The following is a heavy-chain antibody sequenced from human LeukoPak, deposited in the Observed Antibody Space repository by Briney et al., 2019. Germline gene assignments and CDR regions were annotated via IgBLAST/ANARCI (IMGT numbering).Heavy chain of an antibody. V-gene: IGHV4-4*09. Sequence: PSETLSLTCTVSGGSISSYHWSWVRQPPGKGLEWIGYILTSGSTNYHPSLKSRLTISVDTSKNQFTLKVNSVTAADTAVYYCARVRVSGSYLYYFDSWGQGNLVTVSS. CDR2: ILTSGST. CDR3: ARVRVSGSYLYYFDS. CDR1: GGSISSYH. D-gene: IGHD1-26*01. J-gene: IGHJ4*02.